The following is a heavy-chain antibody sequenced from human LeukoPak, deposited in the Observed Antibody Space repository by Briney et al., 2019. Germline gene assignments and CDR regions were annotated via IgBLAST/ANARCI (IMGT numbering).Heavy chain of an antibody. CDR3: ARPVAVVAIYAFDI. V-gene: IGHV4-59*01. D-gene: IGHD2-15*01. CDR2: VYHSGAT. CDR1: DGSISTYY. J-gene: IGHJ3*02. Sequence: SETLSLTCTVSDGSISTYYWSWIRQPPGKGLEWIGYVYHSGATKYNASLKSRVTISLDTSKNQFSLKLISVTSADTAVYYCARPVAVVAIYAFDIWGQGTMVTVSS.